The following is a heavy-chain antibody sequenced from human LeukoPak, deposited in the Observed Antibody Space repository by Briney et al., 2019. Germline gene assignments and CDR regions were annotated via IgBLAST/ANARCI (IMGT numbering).Heavy chain of an antibody. CDR3: ARDVYDSSGYYYGSDAFDI. D-gene: IGHD3-22*01. CDR1: GFTFSNYW. Sequence: GGSLRLSCAGSGFTFSNYWMNWVRQAPGKGLEWVAYINQDGSEKYYVDSVKGRFTISRDNAKNSLFLQMNSLRAEDTAVYYCARDVYDSSGYYYGSDAFDIWGQGTMVTVSS. CDR2: INQDGSEK. V-gene: IGHV3-7*01. J-gene: IGHJ3*02.